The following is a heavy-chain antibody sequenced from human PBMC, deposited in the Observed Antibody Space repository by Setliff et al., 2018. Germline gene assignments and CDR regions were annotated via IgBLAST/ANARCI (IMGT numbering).Heavy chain of an antibody. CDR2: IYYSGST. V-gene: IGHV4-39*01. D-gene: IGHD3-22*01. CDR1: GASISSSRDY. Sequence: SETLSLTCTVSGASISSSRDYWGWIRQPPGKGLEWIGSIYYSGSTYYNPSLKSRVTISVDTSKNQFSLKRSSVTAADTAVFYCARLSGYYFDYWGQGTLVTVS. CDR3: ARLSGYYFDY. J-gene: IGHJ4*02.